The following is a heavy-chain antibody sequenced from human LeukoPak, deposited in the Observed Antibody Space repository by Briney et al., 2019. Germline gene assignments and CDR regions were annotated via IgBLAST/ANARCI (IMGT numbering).Heavy chain of an antibody. V-gene: IGHV3-23*01. Sequence: GGSLRLSCAASGFPFSSYAMSWVRQSPGKGLEWVSAISGGNGNTYYAYYADSVRCRFTISRDSSKNTLYLQMNSLRAEDTAVYYCAKFYDILTGYFDYWGQGTLVTVSS. D-gene: IGHD3-9*01. CDR3: AKFYDILTGYFDY. CDR1: GFPFSSYA. J-gene: IGHJ4*02. CDR2: ISGGNGNTYYA.